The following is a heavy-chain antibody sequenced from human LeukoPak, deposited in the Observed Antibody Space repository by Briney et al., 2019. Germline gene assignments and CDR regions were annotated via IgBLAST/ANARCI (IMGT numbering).Heavy chain of an antibody. CDR1: GGSITSGDYY. CDR2: IYSSGST. J-gene: IGHJ3*01. V-gene: IGHV4-61*02. Sequence: SETLSLTCTVSGGSITSGDYYWNWLRQPAGKGLEWIGRIYSSGSTNYNPSLMSRVTISRDTSKNQFSLQVNSVTAADTAVYYCARRGDVWGQGTMVTVSS. CDR3: ARRGDV.